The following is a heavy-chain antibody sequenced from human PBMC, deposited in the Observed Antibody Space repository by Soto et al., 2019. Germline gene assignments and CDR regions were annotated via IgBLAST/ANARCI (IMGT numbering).Heavy chain of an antibody. V-gene: IGHV4-34*01. Sequence: SETLSLTCAVYGGSFSGYYWSWIRQPPGKGLEWIGEINHSGSTNYNPSLKSRVTISVDTSKNQFSLKLSSVTAADTAVYYCARVSVGGYCSSTSCYGGTYYSSYGMDFWGQGTMVTVSS. J-gene: IGHJ6*02. CDR3: ARVSVGGYCSSTSCYGGTYYSSYGMDF. CDR2: INHSGST. CDR1: GGSFSGYY. D-gene: IGHD2-2*01.